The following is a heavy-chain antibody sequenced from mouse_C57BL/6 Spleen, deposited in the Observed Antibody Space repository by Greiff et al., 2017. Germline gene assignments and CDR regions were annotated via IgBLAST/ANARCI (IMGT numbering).Heavy chain of an antibody. V-gene: IGHV14-3*01. D-gene: IGHD1-1*01. J-gene: IGHJ2*01. CDR2: IDPANGNT. CDR1: GFNIKHTY. Sequence: VHVKQSVAELVRPGDSVKLSCTASGFNIKHTYMHWVKQRPEQGLEWIGRIDPANGNTKYAPKFQGKATITADTSSNTAYLQLSSLTSEDTAIYYCAREGYYYGSTFDYWGQGTTLTVSS. CDR3: AREGYYYGSTFDY.